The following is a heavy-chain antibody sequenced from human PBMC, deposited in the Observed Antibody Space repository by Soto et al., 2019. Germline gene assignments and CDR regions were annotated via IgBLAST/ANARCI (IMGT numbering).Heavy chain of an antibody. V-gene: IGHV3-33*01. CDR1: GFTFSSYG. D-gene: IGHD6-19*01. J-gene: IGHJ4*02. CDR2: IWYDGTNK. Sequence: GGSLRLSCAASGFTFSSYGMHWVRHAPGKGLEWLAIIWYDGTNKFYADSVKGRFTVSRDNYKNTLYLQMNGLRAEDTAVYYCATDGPRIAVAGTYPDHWGQGTLVTVSS. CDR3: ATDGPRIAVAGTYPDH.